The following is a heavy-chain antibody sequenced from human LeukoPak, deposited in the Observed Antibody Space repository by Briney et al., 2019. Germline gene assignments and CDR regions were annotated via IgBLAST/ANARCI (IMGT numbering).Heavy chain of an antibody. J-gene: IGHJ4*02. CDR1: GFTFRSFD. D-gene: IGHD1-26*01. V-gene: IGHV3-13*04. CDR3: VRGGSYYYFDY. Sequence: GGSLRLSCAASGFTFRSFDIHWVRRAAGKGLEWVSGIGASGDTCYPGSVKGRFTISRENAKNSLYLQMNSLRAGDTAVYYCVRGGSYYYFDYWGQGTLVTVSS. CDR2: IGASGDT.